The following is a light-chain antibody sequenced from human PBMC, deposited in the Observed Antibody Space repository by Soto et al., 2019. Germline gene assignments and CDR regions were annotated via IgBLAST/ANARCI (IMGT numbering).Light chain of an antibody. CDR1: QTISTY. CDR2: SAS. J-gene: IGKJ4*01. V-gene: IGKV1-9*01. Sequence: DIQMTQSPSSLSASVGDRITISCRASQTISTYLAWYQQKPGKAPDLLIYSASTLQSGVPSRFSGSGSETEFSLTIRALQPEDFATYYCQQLSRYPLTFGGGTKVDIK. CDR3: QQLSRYPLT.